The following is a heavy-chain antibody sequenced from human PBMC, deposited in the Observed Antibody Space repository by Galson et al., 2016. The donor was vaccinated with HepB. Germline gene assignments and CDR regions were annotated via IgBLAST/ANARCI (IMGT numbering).Heavy chain of an antibody. CDR1: GFTFSSYW. CDR3: ARDGPGGYRYGFYYYYGMDV. CDR2: IKQDGSEK. Sequence: SLRLSCAASGFTFSSYWMSWVRQARGKGLEWVANIKQDGSEKYYVDSVKGRFTISRDNAKNSLYLQMNSLRAEDTAVYYCARDGPGGYRYGFYYYYGMDVWGQGTTVTVSS. J-gene: IGHJ6*02. D-gene: IGHD5-18*01. V-gene: IGHV3-7*03.